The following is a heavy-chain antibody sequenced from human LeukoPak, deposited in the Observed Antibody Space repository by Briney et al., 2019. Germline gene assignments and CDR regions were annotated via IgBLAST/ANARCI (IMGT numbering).Heavy chain of an antibody. D-gene: IGHD2-15*01. CDR3: ARGYSRAAFDI. J-gene: IGHJ3*02. V-gene: IGHV3-48*04. CDR1: GFTFSSYS. Sequence: GGSLRLSCAASGFTFSSYSMDWVRQAPGKGLGWVSYISSSSSTIYYADSVKGRFTISRDNAKNSLYLQMNSLRAEDTALYYCARGYSRAAFDIWGQGTVVAVSS. CDR2: ISSSSSTI.